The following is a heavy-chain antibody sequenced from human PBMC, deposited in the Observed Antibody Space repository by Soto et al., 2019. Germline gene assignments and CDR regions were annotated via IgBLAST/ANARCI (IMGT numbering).Heavy chain of an antibody. D-gene: IGHD3-10*01. J-gene: IGHJ5*02. CDR3: ASLCVPYLLWFGDPAPWFDP. CDR2: VYYSGST. CDR1: GGSISSSRYY. Sequence: QLQLQESGPGLVKPSETLSLTCTVSGGSISSSRYYWCWIRQPPGKGLEWIGSVYYSGSTYYNPSLKSRVTISVDTSKNQFSLKLSSVTAADTAVSSCASLCVPYLLWFGDPAPWFDPWGQGTLVTVSS. V-gene: IGHV4-39*01.